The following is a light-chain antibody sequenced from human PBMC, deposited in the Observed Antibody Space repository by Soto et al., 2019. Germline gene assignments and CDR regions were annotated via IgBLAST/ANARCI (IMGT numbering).Light chain of an antibody. CDR2: SAS. Sequence: EIVLTQSPATLSLSPGERATLSCRASQSVRNDLVWYHQKPGQAPRVLIYSASNRATGIPARFSGSGSGTDFTLTISSLEPEDFAVYYCQQRPSWTFGQGTKVEI. CDR3: QQRPSWT. J-gene: IGKJ1*01. CDR1: QSVRND. V-gene: IGKV3-11*01.